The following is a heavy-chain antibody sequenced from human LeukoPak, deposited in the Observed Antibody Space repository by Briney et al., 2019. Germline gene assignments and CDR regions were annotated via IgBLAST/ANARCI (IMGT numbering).Heavy chain of an antibody. Sequence: SETLSLTCTVSGGSISNYYWSWIRQPPGKGLEWIGYIYYSGSTNYNPSLKSRVTISVDTSKNQFSLKLRSVTAADTAVYYCARVEEGYGSGRRENYYYYYMDVWGKGTTVTISS. J-gene: IGHJ6*03. CDR1: GGSISNYY. CDR3: ARVEEGYGSGRRENYYYYYMDV. D-gene: IGHD3-10*01. V-gene: IGHV4-59*01. CDR2: IYYSGST.